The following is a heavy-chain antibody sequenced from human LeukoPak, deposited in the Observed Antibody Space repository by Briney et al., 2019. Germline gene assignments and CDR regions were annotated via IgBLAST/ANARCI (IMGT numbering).Heavy chain of an antibody. CDR2: IKPDGXXX. CDR1: GLTFSGXW. J-gene: IGHJ4*02. Sequence: GGSLRLSCAASGLTFSGXWMNWVRQAPGKGLEWVASIKPDGXXXXYVDSVKGRXXXSRDNAKKSLYLQMTSLRDEDTAVYYCARGSGDYSGQGTLVTVSS. CDR3: ARGSGDY. V-gene: IGHV3-7*04.